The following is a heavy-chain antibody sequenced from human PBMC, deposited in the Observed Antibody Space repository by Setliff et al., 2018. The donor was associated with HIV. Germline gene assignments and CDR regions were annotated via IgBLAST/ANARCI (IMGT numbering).Heavy chain of an antibody. CDR2: LSGSGGST. D-gene: IGHD2-8*01. CDR3: VGLRYYADGAWHGGDY. Sequence: PGGSLRLSCAASELTFSNYAMTWVRQAPGKGLEWVSSLSGSGGSTYYADSVKGRFTISRDNSKNTLYLRMNSLKSEDTAVYYCVGLRYYADGAWHGGDYWGQGSLVTVSS. CDR1: ELTFSNYA. V-gene: IGHV3-23*01. J-gene: IGHJ4*02.